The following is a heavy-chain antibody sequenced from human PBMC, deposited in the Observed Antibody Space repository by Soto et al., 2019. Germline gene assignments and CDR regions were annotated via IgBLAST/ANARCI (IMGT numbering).Heavy chain of an antibody. Sequence: QVQLVESGGGVVQPGRSLRLSCAASGFTFSSYGMHWVRQAPGKGLEWVAVIWYDGSNKYYADSVKGRFTISRDNSKNTLYLQKNSLRAEDTAVYYCARVYGDTMVRGVYYYYYGMDVWGQGTTVTVSS. V-gene: IGHV3-33*01. D-gene: IGHD3-10*01. CDR3: ARVYGDTMVRGVYYYYYGMDV. J-gene: IGHJ6*02. CDR2: IWYDGSNK. CDR1: GFTFSSYG.